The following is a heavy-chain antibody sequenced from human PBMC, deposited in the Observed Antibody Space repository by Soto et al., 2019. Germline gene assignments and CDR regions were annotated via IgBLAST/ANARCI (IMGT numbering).Heavy chain of an antibody. D-gene: IGHD3-10*01. J-gene: IGHJ4*02. CDR2: ISYDGSNK. CDR3: AKDARITMVRGVIIYFDY. Sequence: GGSLRLSCAASGFTFSSYGMHWVRQAPGKGLEWVAVISYDGSNKYYADSVKGRFTISRDNSKNTLYLQMNSLRAEDTAVYYCAKDARITMVRGVIIYFDYWGQGTLVTVSS. CDR1: GFTFSSYG. V-gene: IGHV3-30*18.